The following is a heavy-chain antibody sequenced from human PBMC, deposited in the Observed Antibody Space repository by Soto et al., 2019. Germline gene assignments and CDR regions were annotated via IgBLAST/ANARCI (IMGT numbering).Heavy chain of an antibody. CDR3: ARDRITNPDAFDI. Sequence: EVQLVESGGGLVKPGGSLRLSCAASGFTFSTYSLNWVRQAPGKGLEWVSSISSSSSYIYYADSVKGRFTISXXXXQXXXXXXXXXLRAEDTAVYYCARDRITNPDAFDIWGQGTMVTVSS. D-gene: IGHD3-10*01. V-gene: IGHV3-21*01. CDR1: GFTFSTYS. CDR2: ISSSSSYI. J-gene: IGHJ3*02.